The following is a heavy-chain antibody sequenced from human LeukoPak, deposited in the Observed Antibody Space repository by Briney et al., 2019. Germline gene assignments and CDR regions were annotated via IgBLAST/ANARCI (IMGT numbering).Heavy chain of an antibody. CDR3: ARAPGQLISPLWKNKKYYFDY. CDR2: IYHSGST. Sequence: PSETLSLTCAVSGGSISSSNWWSWVRQPPGKGLEWIGEIYHSGSTNYNPSLKSRVTISVDKSKNQFSLKLSSVTAADTAVYYCARAPGQLISPLWKNKKYYFDYWGQGTLVTVSS. CDR1: GGSISSSNW. D-gene: IGHD1/OR15-1a*01. V-gene: IGHV4-4*02. J-gene: IGHJ4*02.